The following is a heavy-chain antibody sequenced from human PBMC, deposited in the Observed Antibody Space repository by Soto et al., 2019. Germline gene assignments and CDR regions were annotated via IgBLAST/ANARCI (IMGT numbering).Heavy chain of an antibody. CDR2: IYSGGST. Sequence: PGESLKISCAASGFTVSSNYMSWVRQAPGKGLEWVSVIYSGGSTYYADSVKGRFTISRDNSKNTLYLQMNSLRAEDTAVYYCARSGPAVALFDYWGQGTLVTVSS. CDR1: GFTVSSNY. D-gene: IGHD6-19*01. J-gene: IGHJ4*02. CDR3: ARSGPAVALFDY. V-gene: IGHV3-53*01.